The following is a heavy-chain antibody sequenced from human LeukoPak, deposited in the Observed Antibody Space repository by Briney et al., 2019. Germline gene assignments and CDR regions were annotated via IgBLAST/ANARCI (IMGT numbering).Heavy chain of an antibody. J-gene: IGHJ4*02. D-gene: IGHD6-13*01. Sequence: SETLSLTCTVSGGSISSYYWSWIRQPPGKGLEWIGYIYYSGSTNYNPSLKSRVTISVDTSKNQFSLKLSSVTAADTAVYYCARVAGAAAGHLIYYFDYWGQGTLVTVSS. CDR3: ARVAGAAAGHLIYYFDY. CDR1: GGSISSYY. V-gene: IGHV4-59*08. CDR2: IYYSGST.